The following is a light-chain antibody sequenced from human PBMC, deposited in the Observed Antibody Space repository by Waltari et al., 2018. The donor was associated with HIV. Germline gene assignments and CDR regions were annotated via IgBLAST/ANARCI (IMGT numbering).Light chain of an antibody. CDR3: SSYAGNNNYV. CDR1: TRAIGTYTY. J-gene: IGLJ1*01. CDR2: EVN. Sequence: QPALTQPPSASGSPGQSVTISCTRTTRAIGTYTYVSWYHQHPGRAPNLLIYEVNKRPSGVPDRFSGSKSANTASLTVSGLQVADEADYYCSSYAGNNNYVFGTGTRVTVL. V-gene: IGLV2-8*01.